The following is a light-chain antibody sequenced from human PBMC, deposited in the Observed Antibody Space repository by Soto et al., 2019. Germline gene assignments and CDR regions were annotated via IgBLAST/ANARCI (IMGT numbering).Light chain of an antibody. Sequence: SVNITCRASQGIRGYLHWYQTKSGQAPRLLMYAASSLQSGVPSRFSGSGSGTDFTLTSNSLQPEALATYYQQHGYSSAITFGQGTRLEIK. CDR3: QHGYSSAIT. V-gene: IGKV1-39*01. CDR1: QGIRGY. CDR2: AAS. J-gene: IGKJ5*01.